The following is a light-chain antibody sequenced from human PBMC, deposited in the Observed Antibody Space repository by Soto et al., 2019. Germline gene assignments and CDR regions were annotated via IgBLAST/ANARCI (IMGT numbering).Light chain of an antibody. Sequence: DIQMTQSPSSVSASVGDRVTITCRASQDISSWLSWYQHHPGKAPKLLTYAASSLQSGVPSRFSVIGFGTVFTLSISSLQTEDFATYYCQPAKSFALTFGGATKVDIK. CDR2: AAS. V-gene: IGKV1-12*01. CDR1: QDISSW. CDR3: QPAKSFALT. J-gene: IGKJ4*01.